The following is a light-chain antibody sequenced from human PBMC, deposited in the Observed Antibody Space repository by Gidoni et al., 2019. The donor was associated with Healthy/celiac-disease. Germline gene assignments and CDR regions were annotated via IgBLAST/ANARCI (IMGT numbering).Light chain of an antibody. CDR2: GKN. Sequence: SSELTQDPAVSVALGQTVRITCHGDSLRSDYASWYQQKPGQAPVLVIYGKNNRPAGIPDRFSGSSSGNTASLTITWAQAEDEADYYCNSRDSSGNHLVFGGGTKLTVL. V-gene: IGLV3-19*01. J-gene: IGLJ2*01. CDR1: SLRSDY. CDR3: NSRDSSGNHLV.